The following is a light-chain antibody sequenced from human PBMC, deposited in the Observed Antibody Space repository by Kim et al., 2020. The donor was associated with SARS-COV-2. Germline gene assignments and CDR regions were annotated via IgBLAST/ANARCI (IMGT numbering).Light chain of an antibody. Sequence: SVSPGERATLSCRASQSVSSNLAWYQQKPGQAPRLLIYGASTRATGIPARFSGSGSGTEFTLTISSLQSEDFAVYYCRQYNNWPLTFGQGTKLEI. CDR1: QSVSSN. CDR2: GAS. V-gene: IGKV3-15*01. J-gene: IGKJ2*01. CDR3: RQYNNWPLT.